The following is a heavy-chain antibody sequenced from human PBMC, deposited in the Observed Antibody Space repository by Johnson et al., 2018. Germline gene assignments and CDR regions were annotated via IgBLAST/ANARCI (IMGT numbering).Heavy chain of an antibody. D-gene: IGHD3-10*01. J-gene: IGHJ4*02. CDR2: VTWDGGAT. CDR3: AKEKGRLIDS. V-gene: IGHV3-43*01. Sequence: VQLVEYGGAVVQPGGSLRLSCAASGFTFDEYTMHWFRQVPGQGLEWVSLVTWDGGATFYADSVKGRFTISRDNRKNSLYLQMNSLRTEDTAFYYCAKEKGRLIDSWGQGTQVTVSS. CDR1: GFTFDEYT.